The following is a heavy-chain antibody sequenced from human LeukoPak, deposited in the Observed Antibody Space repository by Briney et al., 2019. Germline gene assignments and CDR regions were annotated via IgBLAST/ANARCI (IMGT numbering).Heavy chain of an antibody. D-gene: IGHD3-3*01. CDR2: ISAYNGNT. J-gene: IGHJ3*02. V-gene: IGHV1-18*01. CDR1: GYTFTSYG. CDR3: AREYYDFWSGKGRDDAFDI. Sequence: ASVKVSCKASGYTFTSYGISWVRQAPGQGLEWMGWISAYNGNTNYAQKLQGRVTMTTDTSTSTAYMELRSLRSDDTAVYYCAREYYDFWSGKGRDDAFDIWGQGTMFTVSS.